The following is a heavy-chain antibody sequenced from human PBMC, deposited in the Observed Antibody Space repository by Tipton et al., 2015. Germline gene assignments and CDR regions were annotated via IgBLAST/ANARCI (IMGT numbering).Heavy chain of an antibody. CDR3: ARTYDFTAYSPVGC. Sequence: TLSLTCTVSGASISRGSVWGWIRQPPGKGLEWIVSLYYNDNIYYNPSLQSRVAMSADTSRNQFSLNLTSVTAADTSVYYCARTYDFTAYSPVGCWGQGTLVTVSS. D-gene: IGHD3-3*01. J-gene: IGHJ4*02. CDR2: LYYNDNI. CDR1: GASISRGSV. V-gene: IGHV4-39*01.